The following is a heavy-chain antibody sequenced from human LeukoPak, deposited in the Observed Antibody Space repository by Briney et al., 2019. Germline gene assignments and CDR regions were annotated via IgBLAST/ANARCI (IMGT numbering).Heavy chain of an antibody. Sequence: SETLSLTCSVSGGSISSSNYYWGWIRQPPGKGLEWIGSIYYSGSTYYNPSLKSRVTIFVDTSKNQFSLKLSSVTAADTAVYYCARDGSSRYYYYMDVWGKGTTVTVSS. D-gene: IGHD6-6*01. V-gene: IGHV4-39*07. CDR3: ARDGSSRYYYYMDV. CDR2: IYYSGST. J-gene: IGHJ6*03. CDR1: GGSISSSNYY.